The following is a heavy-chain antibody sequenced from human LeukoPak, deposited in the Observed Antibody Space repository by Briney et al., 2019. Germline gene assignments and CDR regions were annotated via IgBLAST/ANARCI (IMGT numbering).Heavy chain of an antibody. CDR2: IRGGGDTT. J-gene: IGHJ6*02. CDR3: AKVWGSGGGYYYGMDV. D-gene: IGHD3-16*01. Sequence: GGSLRLSCAASGFTFNTYAMNWVRQAPGKGLEWVSAIRGGGDTTYYADSVRGRFTISRDNSKSTLFLQMNSLRAEDTAVYYCAKVWGSGGGYYYGMDVWGQGTTVTVSS. V-gene: IGHV3-23*01. CDR1: GFTFNTYA.